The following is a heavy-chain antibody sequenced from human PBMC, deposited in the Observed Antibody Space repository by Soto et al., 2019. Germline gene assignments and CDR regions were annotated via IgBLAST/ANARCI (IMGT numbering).Heavy chain of an antibody. V-gene: IGHV3-30*03. Sequence: GGSLRLSCAASGFTFSSYGMHWVRQAPGKGLEWVAVISYDGSNKYYADSVKGRFTISRDNSKNTLYLQMNSLRAEDTAVYYCARERLGQWLGWAYYYYGMDVWGQGTTVTVSS. CDR2: ISYDGSNK. CDR3: ARERLGQWLGWAYYYYGMDV. D-gene: IGHD6-19*01. CDR1: GFTFSSYG. J-gene: IGHJ6*02.